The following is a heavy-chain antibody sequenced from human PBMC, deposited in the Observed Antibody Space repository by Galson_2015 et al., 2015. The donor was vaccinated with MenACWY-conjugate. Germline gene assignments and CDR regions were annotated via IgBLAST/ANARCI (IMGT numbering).Heavy chain of an antibody. J-gene: IGHJ4*02. CDR3: AKVDGDYARGRPDF. V-gene: IGHV3-30*18. CDR2: VSSDGNHK. D-gene: IGHD4-17*01. Sequence: SLRLSCAVSGFNFNNYGMHWVRQGPGKGLEWLAVVSSDGNHKYYVDSAKGRFTIPRDNSKNTLYLQMNSLRTEDTAVYYCAKVDGDYARGRPDFWGQGTLVTVSS. CDR1: GFNFNNYG.